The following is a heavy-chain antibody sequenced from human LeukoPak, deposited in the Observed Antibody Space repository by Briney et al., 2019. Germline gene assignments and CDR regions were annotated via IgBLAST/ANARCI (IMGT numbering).Heavy chain of an antibody. CDR2: ISGSGGST. Sequence: PGGSLRLSCTTSGFTFADSPMSWFRQAPGKGLEWVSAISGSGGSTYYADSVKGRFTISRDNSKNTLYLQMNSLRAEDTAVYYCAKIGLELSGYYDWGQGTLVTVSS. J-gene: IGHJ4*02. V-gene: IGHV3-23*01. D-gene: IGHD3-3*01. CDR1: GFTFADSP. CDR3: AKIGLELSGYYD.